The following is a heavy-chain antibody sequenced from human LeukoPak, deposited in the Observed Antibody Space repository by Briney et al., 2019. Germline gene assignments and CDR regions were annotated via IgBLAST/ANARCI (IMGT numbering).Heavy chain of an antibody. J-gene: IGHJ4*02. CDR3: AKPLNRWFGEWLFDY. Sequence: PGGSLRLSCAPSVFSFSSYAMSWVRQSRGRGVEWVSDISGSGGSTYYADSVKGRFTISRDNSKNTLYLQMNSLRAEDTAVYYCAKPLNRWFGEWLFDYWGQGTLVTVSS. CDR1: VFSFSSYA. CDR2: ISGSGGST. V-gene: IGHV3-23*01. D-gene: IGHD3-10*01.